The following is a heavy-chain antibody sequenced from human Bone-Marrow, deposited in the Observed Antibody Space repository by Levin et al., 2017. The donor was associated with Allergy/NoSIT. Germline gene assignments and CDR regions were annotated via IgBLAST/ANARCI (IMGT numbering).Heavy chain of an antibody. CDR2: IIYDGSKQ. V-gene: IGHV3-30*18. CDR3: AKEASTFAPPPVDS. J-gene: IGHJ5*01. Sequence: GGSLRLSCAASGFTFTTTGMQWVRQAPGKGLECVAIIIYDGSKQFYADSVKGRFTISRDNSKDTLYLEMSGLRPDDTAVYYCAKEASTFAPPPVDSWGQGTLVTVSS. CDR1: GFTFTTTG.